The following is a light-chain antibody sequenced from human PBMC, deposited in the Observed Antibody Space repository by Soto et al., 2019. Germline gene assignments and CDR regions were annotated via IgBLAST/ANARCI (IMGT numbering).Light chain of an antibody. CDR1: QSVSSN. J-gene: IGKJ3*01. CDR2: GAS. CDR3: QQYNNWPPWA. V-gene: IGKV3-15*01. Sequence: EIVMTQSPATLSVSPGERATLSCRASQSVSSNLAWYQQKPGQAPRLLIYGASTRATGIPARFSGSWSGTEFTLTISSLQSEDFAVYYCQQYNNWPPWAFGPGTKVDIK.